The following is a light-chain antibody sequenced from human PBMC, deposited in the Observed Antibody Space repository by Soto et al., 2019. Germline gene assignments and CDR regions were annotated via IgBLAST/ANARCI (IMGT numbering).Light chain of an antibody. J-gene: IGLJ2*01. CDR3: QVWDSSSDHSGVV. CDR1: NIGSKS. V-gene: IGLV3-21*02. Sequence: SYELTQPPSVSVAPGQTARITCGGNNIGSKSVHWYQQKPSQAPVLVVYDDSDRPSGFPERFSGSNSGNTATLPISRVEAGDEADYYCQVWDSSSDHSGVVFGGGTKLTVL. CDR2: DDS.